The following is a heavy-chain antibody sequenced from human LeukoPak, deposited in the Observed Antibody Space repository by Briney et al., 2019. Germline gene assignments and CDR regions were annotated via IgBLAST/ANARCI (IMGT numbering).Heavy chain of an antibody. Sequence: ASVKVSCKASGYTFNKYGISWVRQAPGQGLEWMGWITTYNGNTNYAQKVQGRVTMTADTPASTVYMELRSLRPDDTAVYYCARINGWLVSSGTVKYFDYWGQGTLVTVSS. D-gene: IGHD6-19*01. J-gene: IGHJ4*02. V-gene: IGHV1-18*01. CDR1: GYTFNKYG. CDR2: ITTYNGNT. CDR3: ARINGWLVSSGTVKYFDY.